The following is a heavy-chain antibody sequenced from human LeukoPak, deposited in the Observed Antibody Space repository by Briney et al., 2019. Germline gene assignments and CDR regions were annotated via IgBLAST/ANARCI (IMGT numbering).Heavy chain of an antibody. J-gene: IGHJ6*02. CDR3: ARDNWNYGSSMDV. D-gene: IGHD1-7*01. Sequence: PSETLSLTCAVTGGSISNNWWTWVRQPPGKGLEWIGEISQSARTNYNPSLKSRVTMSIDKSRNQFSLRMSSVTAADTAVYYCARDNWNYGSSMDVWGQGTTVTVSS. V-gene: IGHV4-4*02. CDR1: GGSISNNW. CDR2: ISQSART.